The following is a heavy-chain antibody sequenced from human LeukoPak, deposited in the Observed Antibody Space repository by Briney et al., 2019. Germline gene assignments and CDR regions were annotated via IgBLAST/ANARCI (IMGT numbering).Heavy chain of an antibody. Sequence: PGGSLRLSCTTSGFIFSTYAMTWVRQAPGKGLEWVSAMSGGGDSAKYAASVEGRFTMSRDNCKNTVYLQMNSLRAEDTAVYYCAKDWSADYRGQGTLVTVSS. V-gene: IGHV3-23*01. CDR3: AKDWSADY. J-gene: IGHJ4*02. CDR2: MSGGGDSA. CDR1: GFIFSTYA.